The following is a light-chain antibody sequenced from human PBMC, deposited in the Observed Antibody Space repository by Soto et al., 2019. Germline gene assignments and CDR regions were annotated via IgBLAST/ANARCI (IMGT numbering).Light chain of an antibody. CDR1: QSLSNNF. CDR2: GAS. V-gene: IGKV3-20*01. CDR3: QQYATAPLT. Sequence: DIALTQSPGTLSLSPGDRAALSCGASQSLSNNFLAWYQQKPGQAPRLLISGASIRATGIPDRFSGSGSGTDFTLTITSVEPEDVAVYYCQQYATAPLTFGGGTKVEIK. J-gene: IGKJ4*02.